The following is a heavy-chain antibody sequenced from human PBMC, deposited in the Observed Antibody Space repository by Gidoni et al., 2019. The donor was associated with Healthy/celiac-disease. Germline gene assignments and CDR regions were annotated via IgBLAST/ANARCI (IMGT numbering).Heavy chain of an antibody. CDR1: GDSVSSNSAA. CDR2: TYYRSKWYN. D-gene: IGHD6-13*01. Sequence: QVQLQQSGPGLVKHSQTLSLTCAISGDSVSSNSAAWNWIRQSPSRGLEWLGRTYYRSKWYNDYAVSVKSRLTINPDTSTHQFSLQLNSVTPEDTAVYYCARVQQPTLSYSYYGMDVWGQGTTVTVSS. CDR3: ARVQQPTLSYSYYGMDV. V-gene: IGHV6-1*01. J-gene: IGHJ6*02.